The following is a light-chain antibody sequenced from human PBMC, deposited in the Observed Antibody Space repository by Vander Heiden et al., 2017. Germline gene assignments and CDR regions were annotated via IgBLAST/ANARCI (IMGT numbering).Light chain of an antibody. CDR3: AAWDDNLNGLYV. CDR1: SSNIGSNS. CDR2: IDN. Sequence: QSVLTQPPAASGTSGQRVTISSSGTSSNIGSNSVSWYRRLPGTAPKLLIYIDNQRPSGVPDRFSGSKSGTSASLAISGLQSEDEAEYFCAAWDDNLNGLYVFGTGTKVTVL. J-gene: IGLJ1*01. V-gene: IGLV1-44*01.